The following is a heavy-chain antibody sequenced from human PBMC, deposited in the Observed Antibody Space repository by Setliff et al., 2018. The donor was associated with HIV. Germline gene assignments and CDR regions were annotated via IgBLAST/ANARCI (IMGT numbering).Heavy chain of an antibody. V-gene: IGHV3-30*04. Sequence: GGSLRLSCAASGFTFSSYAMHWVRQAPGKGLEWVAVISYDGSNKYYADSVKGRFTISRDNSKNTLYLQMSSLRAEDTAVYYCARSSSWSGDNWFDPWGQGTLVTVSS. CDR2: ISYDGSNK. CDR3: ARSSSWSGDNWFDP. CDR1: GFTFSSYA. J-gene: IGHJ5*02. D-gene: IGHD6-13*01.